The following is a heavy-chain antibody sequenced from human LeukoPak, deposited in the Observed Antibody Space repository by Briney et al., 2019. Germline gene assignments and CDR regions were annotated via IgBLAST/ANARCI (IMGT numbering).Heavy chain of an antibody. V-gene: IGHV4-39*01. J-gene: IGHJ4*02. CDR3: ARHHDYDDYFDY. Sequence: SSGTLSLTCTVSGGSISSSSYYWGWIRQPPGKGLEWIGSIYYSGSTYYNPSLKSRVTISVDTSKNQFSLKLSSVTAADTAVYYCARHHDYDDYFDYWGQGTLVTVSS. CDR1: GGSISSSSYY. CDR2: IYYSGST. D-gene: IGHD4-17*01.